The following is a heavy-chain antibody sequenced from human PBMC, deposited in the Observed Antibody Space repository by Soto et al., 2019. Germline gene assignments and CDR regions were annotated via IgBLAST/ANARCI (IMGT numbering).Heavy chain of an antibody. V-gene: IGHV3-23*01. J-gene: IGHJ4*02. D-gene: IGHD3-3*01. Sequence: GGSLRLSCAASGFTFSSYAMSWVRQAPGKGLEWVSAISGSGGSTYYADSVKGRFTISRDNSKNTLYLQMNSLRAEDTAVYYCAAYPYYDFWSGYSDYWGQGTLVTVSS. CDR1: GFTFSSYA. CDR2: ISGSGGST. CDR3: AAYPYYDFWSGYSDY.